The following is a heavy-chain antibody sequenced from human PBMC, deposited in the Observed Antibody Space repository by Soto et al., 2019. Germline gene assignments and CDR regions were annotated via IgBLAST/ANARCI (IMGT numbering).Heavy chain of an antibody. V-gene: IGHV3-21*06. CDR3: ATIGDRDGFDL. CDR1: GFAFITYN. CDR2: ISTSGTYV. D-gene: IGHD4-17*01. J-gene: IGHJ3*01. Sequence: EVQLVESGGGLVKPGESLRLSCAASGFAFITYNMKWVRQAPRKGLEWVSSISTSGTYVFYAGSVRGRFTIFRDDAKNSLHLQMNSLRAEDTALYYCATIGDRDGFDLWGQGTAVTVSA.